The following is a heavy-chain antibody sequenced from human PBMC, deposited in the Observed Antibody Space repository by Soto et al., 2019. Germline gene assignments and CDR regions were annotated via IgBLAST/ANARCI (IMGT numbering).Heavy chain of an antibody. D-gene: IGHD3-16*01. CDR2: ISSSGDGT. Sequence: VQLQESGPGLVKPSETLSLTCDVSGGSITNNNWWSWVRQPPGEGLEWVSGISSSGDGTYYADSVKDRFRVSRDKSTSTVHLQLSSLRVEDTAVYYCAKDKGSRGSSYFGDWGQGALVIVSS. J-gene: IGHJ4*02. V-gene: IGHV3-23*01. CDR3: AKDKGSRGSSYFGD. CDR1: GGSITNNN.